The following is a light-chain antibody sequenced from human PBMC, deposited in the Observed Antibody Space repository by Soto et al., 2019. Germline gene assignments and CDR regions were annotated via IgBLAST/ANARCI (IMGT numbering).Light chain of an antibody. V-gene: IGKV3-15*01. CDR3: QQYGAWPLT. CDR1: QSVGNN. J-gene: IGKJ4*01. CDR2: ATS. Sequence: EIVLTQSPATLSVSPGERATLSCRASQSVGNNFAWYQQKPGQAPRLLIFATSTRATGVPARFSGSGSGTEVTLTISSLQSEDFAVYYCQQYGAWPLTFGGGAKVEIE.